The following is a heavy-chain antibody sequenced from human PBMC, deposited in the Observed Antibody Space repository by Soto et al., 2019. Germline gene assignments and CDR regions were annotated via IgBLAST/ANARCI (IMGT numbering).Heavy chain of an antibody. V-gene: IGHV4-59*01. CDR3: ARGRPTDSSGYYPRSYGKDV. CDR1: GASISSYY. J-gene: IGHJ6*02. Sequence: SETLSLTCTVSGASISSYYWSWIRQPPGKGLEWIGYIYYSGSANYNPSLRSRVTISVDTSKNQFSLNLNSVTAADTAVYYCARGRPTDSSGYYPRSYGKDVWGQGTTVTVSS. CDR2: IYYSGSA. D-gene: IGHD3-22*01.